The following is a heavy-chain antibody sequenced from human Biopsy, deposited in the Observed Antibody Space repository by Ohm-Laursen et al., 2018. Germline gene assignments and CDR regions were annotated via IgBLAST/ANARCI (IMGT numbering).Heavy chain of an antibody. D-gene: IGHD1-26*01. V-gene: IGHV4-59*01. CDR2: IWSSGTT. CDR1: GDSISGYY. CDR3: ARVVGAATGFDQ. J-gene: IGHJ4*02. Sequence: SATLSLTCSISGDSISGYYWNWIRQSPGKGLEWIGYIWSSGTTDYNPSLQSRVSMSLELSTDQFSLKVDSVTAADTAVYYCARVVGAATGFDQWGQGIPVTVSS.